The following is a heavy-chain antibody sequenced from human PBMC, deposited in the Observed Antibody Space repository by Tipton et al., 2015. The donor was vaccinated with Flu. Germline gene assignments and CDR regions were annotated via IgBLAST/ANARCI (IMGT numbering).Heavy chain of an antibody. Sequence: TLSLTCTVSGGSISSYYWSWIRQPPGKGLEWIGYIYYSGSTNYNPSLKSRVTISVDTSKNQFSLKLSSVTAADTAVYYCARGGFGELLDYWGQGTLVTVSS. J-gene: IGHJ4*02. D-gene: IGHD3-10*01. CDR1: GGSISSYY. V-gene: IGHV4-59*01. CDR3: ARGGFGELLDY. CDR2: IYYSGST.